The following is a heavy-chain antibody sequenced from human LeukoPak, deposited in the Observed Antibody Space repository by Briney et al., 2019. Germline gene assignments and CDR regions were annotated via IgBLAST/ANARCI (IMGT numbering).Heavy chain of an antibody. CDR2: INPNSGGT. CDR3: ARGGEAVPAAMSHY. CDR1: GYTFTGYY. V-gene: IGHV1-2*02. Sequence: ASVKVSCKASGYTFTGYYMYWVRQAPGQGLEWMGWINPNSGGTNYAQKFQGRVTMTRDTSISTAYMELSRLRSDDTAVYYCARGGEAVPAAMSHYWGQGTLVTVSS. D-gene: IGHD2-2*01. J-gene: IGHJ4*02.